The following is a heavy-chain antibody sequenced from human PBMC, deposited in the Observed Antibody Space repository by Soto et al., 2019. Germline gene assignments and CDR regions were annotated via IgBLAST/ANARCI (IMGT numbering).Heavy chain of an antibody. CDR2: IIPMFGSE. CDR3: ARGDSGFDK. D-gene: IGHD3-22*01. Sequence: QVQLVQSGAEVKKPGASVKVSCKASGGTFSSYAISWVRQAPGQGLEWMGGIIPMFGSENYAQKFQGRVTITADESTTTNYLELSSLSSEDTAVYYCARGDSGFDKWGQGTLVIVSS. CDR1: GGTFSSYA. J-gene: IGHJ4*02. V-gene: IGHV1-69*01.